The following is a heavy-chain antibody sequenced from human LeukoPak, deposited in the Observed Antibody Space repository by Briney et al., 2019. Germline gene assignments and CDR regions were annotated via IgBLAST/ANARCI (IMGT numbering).Heavy chain of an antibody. D-gene: IGHD3-22*01. CDR3: ARGSSGDY. Sequence: GGSLRLSCAASVFTFSSYSMHWVRQAPGKGLEWVAVISYDGSNKYYADSVKGRFTISRDNSKNTLYLQMNSLRAEDTAVYYCARGSSGDYWGQGTLVTVSS. CDR1: VFTFSSYS. J-gene: IGHJ4*02. CDR2: ISYDGSNK. V-gene: IGHV3-30-3*01.